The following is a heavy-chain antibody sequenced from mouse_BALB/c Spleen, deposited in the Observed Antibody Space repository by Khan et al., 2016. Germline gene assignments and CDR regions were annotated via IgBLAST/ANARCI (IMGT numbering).Heavy chain of an antibody. V-gene: IGHV1S126*01. CDR3: AICGYDDY. CDR1: GYSFTSYW. J-gene: IGHJ2*01. D-gene: IGHD2-2*01. CDR2: IDPSVSET. Sequence: QVQLKESGPQLVRPGASVKISCKASGYSFTSYWMHWVKQRPGQGLEWIGMIDPSVSETRLNQKFKDKATLTVDKSSSTAYMQLSTPSSEDSAVCDCAICGYDDYWGQGTTLSVSS.